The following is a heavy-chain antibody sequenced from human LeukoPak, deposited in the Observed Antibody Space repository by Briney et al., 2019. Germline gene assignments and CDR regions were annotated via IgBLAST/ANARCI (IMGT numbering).Heavy chain of an antibody. V-gene: IGHV4-61*01. CDR2: IYYSGST. D-gene: IGHD2-15*01. CDR3: ARARWWLAKFDP. Sequence: SETLSLTCTVSGGSISSGSYYWSWIRQPPGKGLEWIGYIYYSGSTNYNPSLKSRVTISVDTSKNQFSLKLSSVTAADTAVYYCARARWWLAKFDPWGQGTLVTVSS. CDR1: GGSISSGSYY. J-gene: IGHJ5*02.